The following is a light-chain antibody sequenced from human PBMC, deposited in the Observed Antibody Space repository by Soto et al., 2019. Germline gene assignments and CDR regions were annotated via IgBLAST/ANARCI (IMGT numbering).Light chain of an antibody. CDR3: SSTDTSNNQRV. Sequence: SYELTQPPSVSVSPGQTARITCSGDALPKRYAYWFQQKSGQAPVAVIYEDDKRPSGIPERFSASSSGTVATLIISGAQVEDEADYYCSSTDTSNNQRVFGGGTKLTVL. CDR1: ALPKRY. J-gene: IGLJ3*02. V-gene: IGLV3-10*01. CDR2: EDD.